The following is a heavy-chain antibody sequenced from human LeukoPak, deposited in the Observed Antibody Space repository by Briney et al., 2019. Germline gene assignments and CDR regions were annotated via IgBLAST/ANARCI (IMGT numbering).Heavy chain of an antibody. D-gene: IGHD2-2*01. J-gene: IGHJ4*02. Sequence: PSETLSLTCAVTGGSISSSNWWSWVRQPPGKGLEWIGEIYHSGSTNYNPSLKSRVTISVDKSKNQFSLKLSSVTAADTAVYYCASLDCSSTSCYALGGYWGQGTLVTVSS. CDR1: GGSISSSNW. V-gene: IGHV4-4*02. CDR2: IYHSGST. CDR3: ASLDCSSTSCYALGGY.